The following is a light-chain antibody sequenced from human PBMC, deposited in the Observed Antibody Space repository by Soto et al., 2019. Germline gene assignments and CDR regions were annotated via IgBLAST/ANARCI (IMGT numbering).Light chain of an antibody. V-gene: IGLV2-14*01. J-gene: IGLJ1*01. CDR2: DVT. CDR3: GSYATGGAYV. CDR1: NSDVGGYNA. Sequence: QSVLTQPASVSGSPGQSITISCTGTNSDVGGYNAVSWYQQHPGKAPKLMIYDVTNRPSGASNRFSGSKSGNTASLTISGLQAEDEADYYCGSYATGGAYVFGTGTKLTVL.